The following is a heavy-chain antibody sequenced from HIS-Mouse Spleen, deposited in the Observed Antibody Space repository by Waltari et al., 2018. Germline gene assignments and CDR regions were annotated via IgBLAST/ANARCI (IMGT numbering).Heavy chain of an antibody. CDR3: ARIAEGYSSGWYAFDY. CDR2: IDWDDDK. Sequence: QVTSRESGPALVKPTQTLTLTCTLSGFSLSTGGIAVSWIRQPPGKALQWLARIDWDDDKYYSTSLKTRLTISKDTSKNQVVLTMTNMDPVDTATYYCARIAEGYSSGWYAFDYWGQGTLVTVSS. D-gene: IGHD6-19*01. CDR1: GFSLSTGGIA. V-gene: IGHV2-70*15. J-gene: IGHJ4*02.